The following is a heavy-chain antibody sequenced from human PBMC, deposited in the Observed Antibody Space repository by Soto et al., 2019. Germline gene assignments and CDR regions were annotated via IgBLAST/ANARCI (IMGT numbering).Heavy chain of an antibody. CDR3: ARLPLVSMVRGIIVDDY. V-gene: IGHV5-10-1*01. Sequence: EVQLVQSGAEVKKPGESLRISCKGAGYSFTSYWITWVRQMPGKGLECMGRIDPSDSYTNYSPSFQAHVTISADKSISTAYLQWSSLKASDSATYYCARLPLVSMVRGIIVDDYWGQGTLVTVSS. J-gene: IGHJ4*02. CDR2: IDPSDSYT. CDR1: GYSFTSYW. D-gene: IGHD3-10*01.